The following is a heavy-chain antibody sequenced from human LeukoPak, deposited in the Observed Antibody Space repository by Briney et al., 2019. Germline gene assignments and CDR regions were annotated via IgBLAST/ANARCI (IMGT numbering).Heavy chain of an antibody. J-gene: IGHJ4*02. D-gene: IGHD1-26*01. CDR2: INPNSGGT. V-gene: IGHV1-2*02. Sequence: ASVKVSCKASGYTFTGYYMHWVRQAPGQGLEWMGWINPNSGGTNYAQKFQGRVTMTRDTSISTAYMELSRLRSDDTAVYYCARYRVGATAIDYWGQGTLVTVSS. CDR3: ARYRVGATAIDY. CDR1: GYTFTGYY.